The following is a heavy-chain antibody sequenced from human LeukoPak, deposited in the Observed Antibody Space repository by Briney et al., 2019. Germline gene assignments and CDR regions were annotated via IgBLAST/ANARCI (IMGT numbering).Heavy chain of an antibody. CDR3: DSSSWYVGSRLAY. Sequence: GGSLRLSCAASGFTFSSNAMTWVRQAPGKGLEWVSSINEIGGSTYYADSVKGRFTISRDNSKNTLYLQMNSLRAEDAAVYYCDSSSWYVGSRLAYWGQGTLVTVSS. CDR2: INEIGGST. J-gene: IGHJ4*02. D-gene: IGHD6-13*01. V-gene: IGHV3-23*01. CDR1: GFTFSSNA.